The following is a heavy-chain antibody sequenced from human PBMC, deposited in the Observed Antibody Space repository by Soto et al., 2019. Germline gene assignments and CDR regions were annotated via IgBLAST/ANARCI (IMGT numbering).Heavy chain of an antibody. D-gene: IGHD3-10*01. CDR3: ARDGYDGSGSPYPAY. CDR2: IYYLGST. CDR1: GGSMSEYF. Sequence: PSETLYLTCTVSGGSMSEYFWSWVRQSPGKGLEWIGYIYYLGSTDYNPSLKSRVTMSVDTSKRQFSLKLSSVTAADTAIYYCARDGYDGSGSPYPAYWGPGIQVTVSS. V-gene: IGHV4-59*01. J-gene: IGHJ4*02.